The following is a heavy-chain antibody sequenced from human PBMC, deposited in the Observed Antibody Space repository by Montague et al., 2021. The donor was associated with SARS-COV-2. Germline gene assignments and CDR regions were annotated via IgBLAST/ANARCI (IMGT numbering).Heavy chain of an antibody. Sequence: SETLSLTCTVSNGSINSYYWSWVRQPPGKRLEWIGYIYYRGSTNYNPSLESRVTMSIDTSKNQFSLKLRSVTAADTAVYFCAREGLHNWLDPWGQGTLVIVSS. V-gene: IGHV4-59*01. CDR3: AREGLHNWLDP. CDR2: IYYRGST. J-gene: IGHJ5*02. CDR1: NGSINSYY.